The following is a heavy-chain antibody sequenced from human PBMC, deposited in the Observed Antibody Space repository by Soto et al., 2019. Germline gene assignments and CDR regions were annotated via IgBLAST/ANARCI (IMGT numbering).Heavy chain of an antibody. V-gene: IGHV3-21*01. CDR2: ISSSSSYI. CDR1: VFTFSSYS. D-gene: IGHD3-22*01. CDR3: ARDPLLLTYYFAY. Sequence: GGSLRLSCAASVFTFSSYSMNCVRHSPGKGLEWVSSISSSSSYIYYADSVKGRFTISRDNAKNSLYLQMNSLRAEDTAVYYCARDPLLLTYYFAYGGQGTQVPVS. J-gene: IGHJ4*02.